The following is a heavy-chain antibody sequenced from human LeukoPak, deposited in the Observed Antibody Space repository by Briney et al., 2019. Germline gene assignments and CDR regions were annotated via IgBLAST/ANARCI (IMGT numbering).Heavy chain of an antibody. D-gene: IGHD6-19*01. CDR3: ARQGIAVAGTRNMAFDI. J-gene: IGHJ3*02. CDR2: IYYSGST. CDR1: GGSISSYY. Sequence: SETLSLTCTVSGGSISSYYWSWIRQPPGKGLEWIGYIYYSGSTNYNPSLKSRVTISVDTSKNQFSLKLSSVTAADTAVYYCARQGIAVAGTRNMAFDIWGQGTMVTVSS. V-gene: IGHV4-59*08.